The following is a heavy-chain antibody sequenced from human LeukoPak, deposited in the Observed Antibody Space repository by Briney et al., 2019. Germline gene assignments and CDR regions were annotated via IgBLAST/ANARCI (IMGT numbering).Heavy chain of an antibody. CDR2: IIPIFGTA. Sequence: SVKVSCKASGGTFTSYAISWVRQAPGQGLEWMGGIIPIFGTANYAQKFQGRVTITADESTSTAYMELSSLRSEDTAVYYCARDKGPDYSNYYFDYWGQGTLVTVSS. V-gene: IGHV1-69*01. CDR3: ARDKGPDYSNYYFDY. CDR1: GGTFTSYA. D-gene: IGHD4-11*01. J-gene: IGHJ4*02.